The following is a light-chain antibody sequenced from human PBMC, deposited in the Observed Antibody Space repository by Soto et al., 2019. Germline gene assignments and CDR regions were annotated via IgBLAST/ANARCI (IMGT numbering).Light chain of an antibody. Sequence: IVMTQSPLSLPVSLGEPASISCRSSQSLLYSNGYSYLDWYLQKPGQSPRLLIYLGSIRASGVPDRFSGSGSGTDFRLKISRVEAEDLGIYYCMQSLQTPLTLGGGTKVDIK. V-gene: IGKV2-28*01. J-gene: IGKJ4*01. CDR2: LGS. CDR3: MQSLQTPLT. CDR1: QSLLYSNGYSY.